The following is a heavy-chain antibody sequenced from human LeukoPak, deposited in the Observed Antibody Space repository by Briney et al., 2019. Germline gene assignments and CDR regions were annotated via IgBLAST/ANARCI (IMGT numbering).Heavy chain of an antibody. CDR1: GFTVSSNY. CDR2: IYSGGST. CDR3: ASSGVAWQTDVFDI. J-gene: IGHJ3*02. Sequence: PGGSLRLSCAASGFTVSSNYMSWVRQAPGKGLEWVSVIYSGGSTYYADSVKGRSTISRDNSKNTLYLQMNSLRAEDTAVYYCASSGVAWQTDVFDIWGQGTMVAVSS. D-gene: IGHD2-15*01. V-gene: IGHV3-53*01.